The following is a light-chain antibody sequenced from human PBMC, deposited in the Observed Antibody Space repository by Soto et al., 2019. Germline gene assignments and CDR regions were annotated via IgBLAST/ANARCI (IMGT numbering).Light chain of an antibody. CDR3: QQYDSSRCT. CDR2: GAS. V-gene: IGKV3-20*01. J-gene: IGKJ3*01. CDR1: PSVSSSY. Sequence: EIVLTQSPGTLSLSPGERATLSCRASPSVSSSYLAWYQQKPGQAPRLLIYGASSRATGIPDRFSGSGSGTDFSLTITRLEPEDFAVYYCQQYDSSRCTFGPGTKVDIK.